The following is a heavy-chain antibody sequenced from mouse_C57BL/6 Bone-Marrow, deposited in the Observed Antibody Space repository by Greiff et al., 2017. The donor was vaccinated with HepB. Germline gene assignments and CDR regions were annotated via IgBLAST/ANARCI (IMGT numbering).Heavy chain of an antibody. D-gene: IGHD1-1*01. CDR1: GYTFTSYW. Sequence: VQLQQPGAELVKPGASVKMSCKASGYTFTSYWITWVKQRPGQGLEWIGDIYPGSGSTNYNEKFKSKATLTVDTSSSTAYMQLSSLTSEDSAVYDCARFTTVVEGAFDYWGQGTTLTVSS. CDR3: ARFTTVVEGAFDY. J-gene: IGHJ2*01. V-gene: IGHV1-55*01. CDR2: IYPGSGST.